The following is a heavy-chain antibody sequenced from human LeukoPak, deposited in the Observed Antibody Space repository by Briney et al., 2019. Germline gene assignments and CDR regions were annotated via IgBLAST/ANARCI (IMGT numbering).Heavy chain of an antibody. V-gene: IGHV3-23*01. CDR2: ISGSGTST. CDR1: GFTFSSYD. J-gene: IGHJ4*02. Sequence: PGGSLRLSCAASGFTFSSYDMSWVRQAPGKGLEWVSVISGSGTSTYYADSVKGRFTISRDNSKNTLYLQMNSLRAEDTAAYYCAKVLGQWMHALLFDYWGQGTLVTVSS. D-gene: IGHD5-12*01. CDR3: AKVLGQWMHALLFDY.